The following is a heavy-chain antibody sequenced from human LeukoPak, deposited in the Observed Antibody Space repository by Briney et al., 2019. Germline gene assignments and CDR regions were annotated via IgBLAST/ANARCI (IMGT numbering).Heavy chain of an antibody. V-gene: IGHV3-53*01. CDR2: IYGGGNI. CDR1: GFTVSSNY. Sequence: TGGSLRLSCAASGFTVSSNYMNWVRQAPGKGLEWVSVIYGGGNIYYADSVKGRFTISRDNSKNTLYLQMNSLRAEDTAVYYCAKYNVGGFWSGYYYYFDYWGQGTLVTVSS. CDR3: AKYNVGGFWSGYYYYFDY. D-gene: IGHD3-3*01. J-gene: IGHJ4*02.